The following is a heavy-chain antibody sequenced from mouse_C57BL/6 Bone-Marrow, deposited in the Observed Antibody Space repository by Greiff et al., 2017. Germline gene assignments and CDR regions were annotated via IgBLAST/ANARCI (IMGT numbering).Heavy chain of an antibody. Sequence: EVQLQQSGAELVRPGASVKLSCTASGFNIKDYYMHWVKQRPEQGLEWIGRIDPEDGDTEYAPKFQGKATMTAATSSNTAYLQLSSLTSEDTAVYYCTTFIYYYGSSFLYFDYWGQGTTLTVSS. CDR2: IDPEDGDT. CDR3: TTFIYYYGSSFLYFDY. CDR1: GFNIKDYY. J-gene: IGHJ2*01. D-gene: IGHD1-1*01. V-gene: IGHV14-1*01.